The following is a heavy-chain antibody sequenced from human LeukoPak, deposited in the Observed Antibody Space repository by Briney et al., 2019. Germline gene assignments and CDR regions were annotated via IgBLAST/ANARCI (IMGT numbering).Heavy chain of an antibody. Sequence: GASVKVSCKASGGTFSSYVISWVRQAPGQGLEWMGGIIPIFGTANYAQKFQGRVTITADKSTSTAYMELSSLRSEDTAVYYCARVQWLVHYFDYWGQGTLVTVSS. V-gene: IGHV1-69*06. D-gene: IGHD6-19*01. CDR3: ARVQWLVHYFDY. CDR2: IIPIFGTA. J-gene: IGHJ4*02. CDR1: GGTFSSYV.